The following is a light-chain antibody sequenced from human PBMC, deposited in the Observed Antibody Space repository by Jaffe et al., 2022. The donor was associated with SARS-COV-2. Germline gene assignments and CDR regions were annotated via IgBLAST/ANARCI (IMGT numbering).Light chain of an antibody. CDR3: QQYYGRPYT. CDR1: QSVLYSSNNKNY. CDR2: WAS. Sequence: DIVMTQSPDSLAVSLGERATINCKSSQSVLYSSNNKNYLAWYQHKPGQPPKLLISWASTRESGVPDRFSGSGSGTDFTLTISGLQAEDVAVYYCQQYYGRPYTFGQGTKLEIK. J-gene: IGKJ2*01. V-gene: IGKV4-1*01.